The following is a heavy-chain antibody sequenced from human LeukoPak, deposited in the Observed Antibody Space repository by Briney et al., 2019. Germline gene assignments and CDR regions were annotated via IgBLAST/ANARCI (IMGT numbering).Heavy chain of an antibody. J-gene: IGHJ5*02. CDR3: ARGRGWQYNWFDP. CDR1: GFTFNNYA. CDR2: ISGSGGTT. Sequence: LSGGSLRLSCAASGFTFNNYAMSWVRQAPGKGLEWVSAISGSGGTTYYADSVKGRFTISRDNSKNTLYLQMNSLRAEDTAVYYCARGRGWQYNWFDPWGQGTLVTVSS. D-gene: IGHD6-19*01. V-gene: IGHV3-23*01.